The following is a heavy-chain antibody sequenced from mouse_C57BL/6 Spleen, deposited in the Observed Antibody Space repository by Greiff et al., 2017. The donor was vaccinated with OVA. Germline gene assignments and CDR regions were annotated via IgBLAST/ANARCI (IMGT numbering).Heavy chain of an antibody. V-gene: IGHV2-2*01. CDR1: GFSLTSYG. CDR3: ARGSTTVVATPLYYAMDY. CDR2: IWSGGST. J-gene: IGHJ4*01. D-gene: IGHD1-1*01. Sequence: VQLQQSGPGLVQPSQSLSISCTVSGFSLTSYGVHWVRQSPGKGLEWLGVIWSGGSTDYNAAFISRLSISKDNSNSQVFFKMNSLKADDTAIYYCARGSTTVVATPLYYAMDYWGQGTSVTVSS.